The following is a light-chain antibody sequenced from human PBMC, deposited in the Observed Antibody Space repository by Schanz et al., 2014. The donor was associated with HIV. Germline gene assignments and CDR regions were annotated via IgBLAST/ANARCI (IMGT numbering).Light chain of an antibody. V-gene: IGLV4-69*01. CDR2: VNSDGSH. CDR3: QTWGKDTHVV. CDR1: SGHSKNA. J-gene: IGLJ2*01. Sequence: QSVLTQSPSASASLGASVKLTCTLSSGHSKNAIAGHQQQPEKGPRYLMKVNSDGSHSKGDGIPDRFSGSSSGAERYLTISSLQSDDEADYYCQTWGKDTHVVFGGGTKLTVL.